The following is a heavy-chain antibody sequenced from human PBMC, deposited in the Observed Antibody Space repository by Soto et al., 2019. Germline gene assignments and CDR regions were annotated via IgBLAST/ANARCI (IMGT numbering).Heavy chain of an antibody. D-gene: IGHD3-10*01. Sequence: PGGSLRLSCAASGFTFKNYAMTWVRQAPGKGMEWVSSIGGSGSSAHYADSVKGRFTVSRDDSKNTLYLQMSGLRVDDTALYYCAQDAVPYNGEWDWFDLWGQGTLVTVSS. V-gene: IGHV3-23*01. CDR2: IGGSGSSA. J-gene: IGHJ5*02. CDR1: GFTFKNYA. CDR3: AQDAVPYNGEWDWFDL.